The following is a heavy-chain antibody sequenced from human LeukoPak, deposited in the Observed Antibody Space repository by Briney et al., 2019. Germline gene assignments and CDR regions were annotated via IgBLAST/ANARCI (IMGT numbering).Heavy chain of an antibody. CDR2: IYFSGTT. CDR3: ARGTSCCGKACFDY. J-gene: IGHJ4*02. Sequence: SETLSLTCTVSRGSISSYCWSWIRQPPGKGLEWIGYIYFSGTTNYNPSLKSRVTISVDTSKNQFSLKLSSVTAADTAVYYCARGTSCCGKACFDYWGQGSLVTVSS. D-gene: IGHD2-21*01. CDR1: RGSISSYC. V-gene: IGHV4-59*08.